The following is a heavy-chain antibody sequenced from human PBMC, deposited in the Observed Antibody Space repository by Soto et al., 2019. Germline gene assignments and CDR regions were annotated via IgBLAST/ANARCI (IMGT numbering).Heavy chain of an antibody. Sequence: PSETLSLTCTVSGDSIFSLVYYGVWIRQPPGKVLEWIGSIYYSGNTYYNPSLKSRLTVSVDTSKNQFSLKLSSVTAADTAVYYCARHNPDSSDWYVGWKYFDYWGQGALVTVSS. V-gene: IGHV4-39*01. CDR2: IYYSGNT. D-gene: IGHD6-19*01. J-gene: IGHJ4*02. CDR1: GDSIFSLVYY. CDR3: ARHNPDSSDWYVGWKYFDY.